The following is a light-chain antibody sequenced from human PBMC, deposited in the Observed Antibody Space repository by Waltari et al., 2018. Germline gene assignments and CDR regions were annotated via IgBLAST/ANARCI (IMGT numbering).Light chain of an antibody. J-gene: IGLJ2*01. CDR3: QVWDSNLVV. V-gene: IGLV3-9*01. CDR1: DIGNKH. CDR2: KDT. Sequence: SYDLTQPLSVSVALGQTARITWGGSDIGNKHVHWYQQKPGQTPVLVIYKDTNRASGTPERFSASKSGNTATLTISGVQAGDDADYYCQVWDSNLVVFGGGTKLTVL.